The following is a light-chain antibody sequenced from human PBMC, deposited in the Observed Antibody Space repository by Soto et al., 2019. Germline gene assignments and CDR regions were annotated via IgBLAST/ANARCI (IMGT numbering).Light chain of an antibody. CDR1: SSNIGAGFD. CDR3: QSYDSSRSGDV. CDR2: GNT. Sequence: QSVLTQPPSVSGAPGQRVTISCTGCSSNIGAGFDVHWYQQLPGTAPNLLIYGNTNRPSGVPDRFSGSKSGTSASLAITGLQAEDVAGYDCQSYDSSRSGDVFGTGTKVTVL. V-gene: IGLV1-40*01. J-gene: IGLJ1*01.